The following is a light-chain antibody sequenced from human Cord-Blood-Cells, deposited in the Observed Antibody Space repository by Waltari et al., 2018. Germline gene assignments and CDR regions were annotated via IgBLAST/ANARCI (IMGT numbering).Light chain of an antibody. V-gene: IGKV6-21*01. Sequence: EIVLTQSPAFQSVTPKEKVTITCRASQSIGSSLHWYQQKPDQSPKLLIKYASQSFSGVPSRFSGSGSGTDFTLTINSLEAEDAATYYCHQDSSLPITFGQGTRLEIK. CDR2: YAS. CDR1: QSIGSS. J-gene: IGKJ5*01. CDR3: HQDSSLPIT.